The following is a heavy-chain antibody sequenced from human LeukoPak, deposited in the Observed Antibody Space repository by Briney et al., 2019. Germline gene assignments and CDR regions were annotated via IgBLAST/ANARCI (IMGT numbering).Heavy chain of an antibody. Sequence: GGSLRLSCAASGFTFSSYGMHWVRQAPGKGLEWVAVIWYDGSNKYYADSVKGRFTISRDNSKNTLYLQMNSLRAEDTAVYYCASLNYCDSSGNDYWGQGTLVTVSS. J-gene: IGHJ4*02. CDR3: ASLNYCDSSGNDY. D-gene: IGHD3-22*01. V-gene: IGHV3-33*01. CDR2: IWYDGSNK. CDR1: GFTFSSYG.